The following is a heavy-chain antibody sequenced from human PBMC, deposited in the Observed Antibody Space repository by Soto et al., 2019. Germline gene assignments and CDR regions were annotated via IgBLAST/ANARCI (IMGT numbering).Heavy chain of an antibody. V-gene: IGHV1-69*06. CDR2: ILPIFGAA. J-gene: IGHJ6*02. CDR3: ARVGGNCRSSSCGMDV. CDR1: GGTFSRHT. Sequence: QVLLVQSGAEVKKPGSSVKVSCEASGGTFSRHTLSWVRQAPGQGLEWMGGILPIFGAANYAQKFRDRVTITADKSTNLANMELSSLRSEDTAIYYCARVGGNCRSSSCGMDVWGQGTTVTVSS. D-gene: IGHD2-2*01.